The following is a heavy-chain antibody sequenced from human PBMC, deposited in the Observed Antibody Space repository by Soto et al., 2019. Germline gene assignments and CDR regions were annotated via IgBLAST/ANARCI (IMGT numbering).Heavy chain of an antibody. J-gene: IGHJ6*02. CDR1: GFTFSSYA. D-gene: IGHD6-6*01. Sequence: LRLSCAASGFTFSSYAMSWVRQAPGKGLEWVSAISGSGGSTYYADSVKGRFTISRDNSKNTLYLQMNSLRAEDTAVYYCAKVVSSSTSYGMDVWGQGTTVTVSS. V-gene: IGHV3-23*01. CDR2: ISGSGGST. CDR3: AKVVSSSTSYGMDV.